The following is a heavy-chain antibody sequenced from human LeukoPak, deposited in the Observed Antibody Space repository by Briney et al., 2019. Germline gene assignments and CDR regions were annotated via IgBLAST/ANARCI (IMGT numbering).Heavy chain of an antibody. CDR3: ARGGVGATLVRH. CDR2: INHSGST. D-gene: IGHD1-26*01. V-gene: IGHV4-34*01. CDR1: GGSFSGYY. J-gene: IGHJ4*02. Sequence: SETLSLTCAVYGGSFSGYYWSWIRQPPGKGLEWIGEINHSGSTNYSPSLKSRVTISVDTSKNQFSLKLSSVTAADTAVYYCARGGVGATLVRHWGQGTLVTVSS.